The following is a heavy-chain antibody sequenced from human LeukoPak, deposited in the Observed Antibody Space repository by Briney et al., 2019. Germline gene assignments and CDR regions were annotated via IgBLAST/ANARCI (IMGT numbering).Heavy chain of an antibody. CDR2: IIPIFGTA. J-gene: IGHJ5*02. CDR1: GGTFSSYA. CDR3: ARDSSGYPVRNWFDP. Sequence: PVKVSCKASGGTFSSYAISWVRQAPGEGLEWMGGIIPIFGTANYAQKFQGRVTITADESTSTAYMELSSLRSEDTAVYYCARDSSGYPVRNWFDPWGQGTLVTVSS. D-gene: IGHD3-22*01. V-gene: IGHV1-69*13.